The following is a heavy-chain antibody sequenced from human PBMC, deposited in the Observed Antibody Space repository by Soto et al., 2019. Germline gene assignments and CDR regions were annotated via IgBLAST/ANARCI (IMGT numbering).Heavy chain of an antibody. CDR1: GFTFTSSA. V-gene: IGHV1-58*01. CDR2: IVVGSGNT. D-gene: IGHD3-3*01. CDR3: AADYDFWSGSNYYGMDV. Sequence: ASVKVSCKASGFTFTSSAVQWVRQARGQRLEWIGWIVVGSGNTNYAQKFQERVTITRDMSTSTPYMELSSLRSEDTAVYYCAADYDFWSGSNYYGMDVWGQRTSVTVSS. J-gene: IGHJ6*02.